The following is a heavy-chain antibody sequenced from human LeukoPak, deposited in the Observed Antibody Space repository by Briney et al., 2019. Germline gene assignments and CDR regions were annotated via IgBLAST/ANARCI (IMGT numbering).Heavy chain of an antibody. CDR3: ARHYVTGIARGYSDY. CDR1: VGSISSTTYY. CDR2: ISYSGST. J-gene: IGHJ4*02. D-gene: IGHD2-21*01. Sequence: SETLSLTCTVSVGSISSTTYYWGWTRQPPGKGLEWIGSISYSGSTYYNPSLKSRVTISVDTSKNEFSLKLSSVTAADTAVYYCARHYVTGIARGYSDYWGQGTLVTVSS. V-gene: IGHV4-39*01.